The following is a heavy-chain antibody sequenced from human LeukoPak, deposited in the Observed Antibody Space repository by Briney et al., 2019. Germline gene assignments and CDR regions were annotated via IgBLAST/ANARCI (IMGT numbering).Heavy chain of an antibody. D-gene: IGHD5-18*01. CDR1: GYTFTIYY. Sequence: ASVKVSCKASGYTFTIYYMHWVRQAPGQGLEWMGVIHPSGGSTSYAHKFQGRVTMTTDTSTSTVYVDLRSLSSNDTDVYYCESATLDAAMVSWSFDLWGRGTLVSVSS. J-gene: IGHJ2*01. V-gene: IGHV1-46*01. CDR2: IHPSGGST. CDR3: ESATLDAAMVSWSFDL.